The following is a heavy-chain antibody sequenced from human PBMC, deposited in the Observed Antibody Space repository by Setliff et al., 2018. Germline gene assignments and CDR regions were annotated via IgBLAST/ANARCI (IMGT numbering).Heavy chain of an antibody. CDR3: VIPFCAGTTCPPS. D-gene: IGHD2-2*01. V-gene: IGHV1-2*02. CDR2: INPNSGDT. Sequence: AASVKVSCKASAYTFSGYYIHWVRQAPGQGLQWMGWINPNSGDTSYAQKFQGRVTMTRDTSISTAYMEVSRLRSDDTAVYYCVIPFCAGTTCPPSWGQGALVTVSS. J-gene: IGHJ4*02. CDR1: AYTFSGYY.